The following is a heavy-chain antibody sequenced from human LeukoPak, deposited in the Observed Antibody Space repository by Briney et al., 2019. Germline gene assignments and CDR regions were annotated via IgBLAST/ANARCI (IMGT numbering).Heavy chain of an antibody. V-gene: IGHV3-33*01. CDR2: IWYDGSIK. CDR1: GFTFSTYG. D-gene: IGHD6-19*01. Sequence: GRSLRLSCGASGFTFSTYGMHWVRQAPGKGLEWVAVIWYDGSIKYYANSVKGRFTISRDNAKNSLYLQMNSLRAEDTAVYYCARDRIAVAGEGDYWGEGTLVTVSS. CDR3: ARDRIAVAGEGDY. J-gene: IGHJ4*02.